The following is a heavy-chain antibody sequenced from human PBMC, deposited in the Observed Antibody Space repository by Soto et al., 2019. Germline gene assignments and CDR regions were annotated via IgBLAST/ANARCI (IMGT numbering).Heavy chain of an antibody. D-gene: IGHD1-26*01. J-gene: IGHJ4*02. V-gene: IGHV4-4*07. Sequence: QVQLQESGPGLVKPSETLSLTCTVSGDSMTKYYWSWIRQPAGKGLEWIGRVYTSGSTNYNPSLKSRVTMSIDTSNKHFSLTLKSVTAAYTAVYYCARTVGAAYYFDFWGQGALVTVSS. CDR1: GDSMTKYY. CDR2: VYTSGST. CDR3: ARTVGAAYYFDF.